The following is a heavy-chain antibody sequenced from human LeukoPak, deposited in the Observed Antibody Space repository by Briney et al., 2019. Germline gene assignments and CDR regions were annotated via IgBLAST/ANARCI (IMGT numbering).Heavy chain of an antibody. CDR2: INWNGGST. CDR3: ARPYYYDSSGYYDIYFDY. Sequence: GGSLRLSCAASGFTFGNYGMSWVRQAPGKGLEWVSGINWNGGSTGYADSVEGRFTISRGNAKNSQYLQMNSLRVEDTALYYCARPYYYDSSGYYDIYFDYWGQGTLVTVSS. V-gene: IGHV3-20*04. CDR1: GFTFGNYG. J-gene: IGHJ4*02. D-gene: IGHD3-22*01.